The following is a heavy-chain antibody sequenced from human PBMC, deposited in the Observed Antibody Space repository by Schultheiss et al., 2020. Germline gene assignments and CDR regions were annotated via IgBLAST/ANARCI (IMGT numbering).Heavy chain of an antibody. J-gene: IGHJ6*02. Sequence: SVKVSCKASGGTFSSYAISWVRQAPGQGLEWMGGIIPIFGTANYAQKFQGRVTITADESTSTAYMELSSLRSEDTAVYYCARATEGGDYLGYYYYGMDVWGQGTTVT. CDR3: ARATEGGDYLGYYYYGMDV. D-gene: IGHD4-17*01. CDR2: IIPIFGTA. CDR1: GGTFSSYA. V-gene: IGHV1-69*13.